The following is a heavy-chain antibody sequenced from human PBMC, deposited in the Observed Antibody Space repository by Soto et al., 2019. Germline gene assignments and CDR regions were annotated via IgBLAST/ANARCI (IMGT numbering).Heavy chain of an antibody. D-gene: IGHD3-22*01. Sequence: PSETLSLTCTVSGGSISSGGYYWSWIRQHPGTGLEWIGHIYYSGSTYYNPSLKSRVTISVDTSKNQFSLKLSSVTAADTAVYYCARADYYDSSGQYYFDYWGQGTLVTVSS. CDR3: ARADYYDSSGQYYFDY. CDR1: GGSISSGGYY. V-gene: IGHV4-31*03. CDR2: IYYSGST. J-gene: IGHJ4*02.